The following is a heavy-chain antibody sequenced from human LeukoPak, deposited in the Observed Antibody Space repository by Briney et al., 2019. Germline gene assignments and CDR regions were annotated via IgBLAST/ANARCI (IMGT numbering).Heavy chain of an antibody. Sequence: SETLSLTCAVYGGSFSGYYWSWIRQPPGKGLEWIGEINHSGSTNYNPSLKSRVIISVDTSKNQFSLKLSSVTVANTAVYYCARGRRYCSSTSCYTDPTALYYFDYWGQGTLVSVSS. D-gene: IGHD2-2*02. CDR3: ARGRRYCSSTSCYTDPTALYYFDY. J-gene: IGHJ4*02. CDR1: GGSFSGYY. V-gene: IGHV4-34*01. CDR2: INHSGST.